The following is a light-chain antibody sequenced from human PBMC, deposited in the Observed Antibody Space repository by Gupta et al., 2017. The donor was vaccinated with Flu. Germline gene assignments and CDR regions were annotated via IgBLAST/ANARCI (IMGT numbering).Light chain of an antibody. CDR1: SSIFGSNF. CDR3: GTWDSTLSAGGL. V-gene: IGLV1-51*01. CDR2: ENN. J-gene: IGLJ3*02. Sequence: SAAPGQKVTISCSGGSSIFGSNFVSWYQQLPGTAPKLLIYENNKRPSGIPDRFSGSKSGTSATLDITGLQTGDEADYYCGTWDSTLSAGGLFGGGTKLTVL.